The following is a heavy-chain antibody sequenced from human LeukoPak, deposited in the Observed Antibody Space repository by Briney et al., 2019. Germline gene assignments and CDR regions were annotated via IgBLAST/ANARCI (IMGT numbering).Heavy chain of an antibody. CDR2: MNPNSGNT. CDR3: ARISSPNYDILTGYHYYYYGMDV. V-gene: IGHV1-8*01. CDR1: GYTFTSYD. D-gene: IGHD3-9*01. J-gene: IGHJ6*02. Sequence: ASVKVSCKASGYTFTSYDINWVRQATGQGLEWMGWMNPNSGNTGYAQKFQGRVTMTRNTSISTAYMELSSLRSEDTAVYYCARISSPNYDILTGYHYYYYGMDVWGQGTTVTVSS.